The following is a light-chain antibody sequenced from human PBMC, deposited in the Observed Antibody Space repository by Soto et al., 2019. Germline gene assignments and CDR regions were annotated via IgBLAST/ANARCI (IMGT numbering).Light chain of an antibody. Sequence: DIVMTRSPDSLAVSLGQWATVNCKSSQTVVDSGIYLAWYQQKPGLAAKLLIYGASTRESGVPDRFSGSGSGTDFTLTISSLPAEDVAVYHCQQYYTTPVTFGQGTKVEMK. V-gene: IGKV4-1*01. CDR1: QTVVDSGIY. CDR3: QQYYTTPVT. CDR2: GAS. J-gene: IGKJ1*01.